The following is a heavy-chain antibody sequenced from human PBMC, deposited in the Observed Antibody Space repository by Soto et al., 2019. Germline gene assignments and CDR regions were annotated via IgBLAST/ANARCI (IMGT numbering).Heavy chain of an antibody. CDR1: GGSISSGGYY. J-gene: IGHJ3*02. Sequence: QVQLQESGPGLVKPSQTLSLTCTVSGGSISSGGYYWSWIRQHPGKGLEWIGYIYYSGSTYYNPSLKSQVTITVDTSKNQFSLKLSSVTAADTAVYYCAVRQGSDDAFDIWGQGTTVTVSS. D-gene: IGHD3-10*01. V-gene: IGHV4-31*01. CDR2: IYYSGST. CDR3: AVRQGSDDAFDI.